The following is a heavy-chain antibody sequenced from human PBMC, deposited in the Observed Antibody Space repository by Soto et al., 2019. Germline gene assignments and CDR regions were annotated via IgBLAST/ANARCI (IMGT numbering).Heavy chain of an antibody. V-gene: IGHV3-30*03. D-gene: IGHD2-21*02. Sequence: QVQLVESGGGVVQPGRALRLSCAASGFSFNTSGMHWVRQAPGKGLEWVAVIAFDGSQEFYGDSVRGRFTISREHSKNTLFLQMKSLTPEDTAVYYCATKVRVTNYLYYGMDVWGQGTTVTVSS. J-gene: IGHJ6*02. CDR1: GFSFNTSG. CDR2: IAFDGSQE. CDR3: ATKVRVTNYLYYGMDV.